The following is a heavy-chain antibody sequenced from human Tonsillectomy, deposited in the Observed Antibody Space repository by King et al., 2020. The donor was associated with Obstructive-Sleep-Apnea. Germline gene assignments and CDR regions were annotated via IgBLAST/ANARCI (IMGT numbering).Heavy chain of an antibody. CDR3: ASGAGVVVPAAVRGYYGMDV. CDR2: ISSSSSYI. V-gene: IGHV3-21*01. J-gene: IGHJ6*02. CDR1: GFSFSSYS. D-gene: IGHD2-2*01. Sequence: VQLVESGGGLVKPGGSLRLSCAASGFSFSSYSMNWVRQAPGKGLEWVSSISSSSSYIYYADSVKGRFTISRDNAKNSLYLQMNSLRAEDTAVYYCASGAGVVVPAAVRGYYGMDVWGQGTTVTVS.